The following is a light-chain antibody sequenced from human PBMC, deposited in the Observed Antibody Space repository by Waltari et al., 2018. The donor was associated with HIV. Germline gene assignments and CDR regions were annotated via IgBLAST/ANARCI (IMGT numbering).Light chain of an antibody. Sequence: QSALTQPASVSGSPGQSITISCTGTSSDIGDYNFVSWYQCHPGKAPKLMIYDVSDRPSGVSDRFSGSKSGSTASLTISGLQAEDEADYYCSSYSRIPTPYVFGSAPYVFGTGTRVTVL. J-gene: IGLJ1*01. CDR1: SSDIGDYNF. CDR2: DVS. V-gene: IGLV2-14*03. CDR3: SSYSRIPTPYVFGSAPYV.